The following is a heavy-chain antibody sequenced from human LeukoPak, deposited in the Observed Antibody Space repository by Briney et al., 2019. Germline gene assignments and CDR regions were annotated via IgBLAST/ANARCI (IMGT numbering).Heavy chain of an antibody. D-gene: IGHD5-18*01. CDR2: INGSGGST. CDR1: GFTFSSYA. Sequence: NPGGSLRLSCAASGFTFSSYAMSWVRQAPGKGLECVSDINGSGGSTYYADSVKGRFTISRDNSKNTLYLQMNSLRAEDTAVYYCAKRIQSALATGYWGQGTLVTVSS. J-gene: IGHJ4*02. V-gene: IGHV3-23*01. CDR3: AKRIQSALATGY.